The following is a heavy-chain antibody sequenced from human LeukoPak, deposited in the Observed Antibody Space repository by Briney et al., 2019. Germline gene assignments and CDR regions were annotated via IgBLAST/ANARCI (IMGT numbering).Heavy chain of an antibody. J-gene: IGHJ4*02. V-gene: IGHV4-34*01. CDR2: INHSGST. D-gene: IGHD3-3*01. CDR3: ASRSFYYDFWSGYYGGFDY. Sequence: PSETLSLTCAVYGGSFSGYYWSWIRQPPGKGLEWIEEINHSGSTNYNPSLKSRVTISVDTFKNQFSLKLSSVTAADTAVYYCASRSFYYDFWSGYYGGFDYWGQGTLVTVSS. CDR1: GGSFSGYY.